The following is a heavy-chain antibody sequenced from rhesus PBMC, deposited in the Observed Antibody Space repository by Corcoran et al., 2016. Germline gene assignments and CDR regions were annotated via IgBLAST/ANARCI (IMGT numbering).Heavy chain of an antibody. CDR2: GGGRAGSP. CDR3: ARHPFPMGGFDF. D-gene: IGHD2-39*02. V-gene: IGHV4-65*02. J-gene: IGHJ3*01. CDR1: GGSIDTFNW. Sequence: QVQMQESGPGLLKPSETLSLTCVVSGGSIDTFNWWTWIRQSPGKGLEWIANGGGRAGSPNDNPSLKIRVTISKDPSNNQFFLKLNSVTAADTATYYGARHPFPMGGFDFWGQGLRVTVS.